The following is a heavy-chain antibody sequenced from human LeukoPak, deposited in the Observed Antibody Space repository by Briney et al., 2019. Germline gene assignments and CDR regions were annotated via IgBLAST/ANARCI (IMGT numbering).Heavy chain of an antibody. D-gene: IGHD2-2*01. CDR1: GFSFSAYS. CDR3: ARDSRSHCGTDACYGPYFDY. J-gene: IGHJ4*02. Sequence: GGSVRLSCEASGFSFSAYSTSWVRQAPGKGLEWISYIRSSSTTIYYADSVKGRFTISRDNAENSVYLQMNSLRVEDTAVYFCARDSRSHCGTDACYGPYFDYWGQGFLVAVSS. CDR2: IRSSSTTI. V-gene: IGHV3-48*01.